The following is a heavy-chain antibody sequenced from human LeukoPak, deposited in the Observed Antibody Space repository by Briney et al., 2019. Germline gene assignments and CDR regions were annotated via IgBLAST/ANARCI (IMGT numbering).Heavy chain of an antibody. CDR3: ARGIMVRGVIEYNWFDP. J-gene: IGHJ5*02. V-gene: IGHV4-31*03. Sequence: SETLSLTCTVSGGSISSGGYYWSWIRQHPGKGLEWIGYIYYSGSTYYNPSLKSRVTISVDTSKNQFSLKLSSVTAADTAVYYCARGIMVRGVIEYNWFDPWGQGTLATVSS. D-gene: IGHD3-10*01. CDR2: IYYSGST. CDR1: GGSISSGGYY.